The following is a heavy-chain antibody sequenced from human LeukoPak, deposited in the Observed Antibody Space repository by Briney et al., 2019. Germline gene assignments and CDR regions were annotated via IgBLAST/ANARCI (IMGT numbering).Heavy chain of an antibody. J-gene: IGHJ6*04. CDR3: ATDLRLRSSYYYYYGMDV. CDR1: GYTLTELS. D-gene: IGHD4-17*01. Sequence: ASVKVSCEVSGYTLTELSMHWVRQAPGKGREWMGGFDPEDGETIYAQKFQGRVTMTEDTSTDTAYMELSSLRSEDTAVYYCATDLRLRSSYYYYYGMDVWGKGTTVTVSS. V-gene: IGHV1-24*01. CDR2: FDPEDGET.